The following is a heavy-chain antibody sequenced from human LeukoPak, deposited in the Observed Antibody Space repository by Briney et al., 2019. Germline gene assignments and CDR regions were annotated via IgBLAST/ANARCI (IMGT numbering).Heavy chain of an antibody. J-gene: IGHJ4*02. CDR3: ARANPTSDRLVVEAATSVDY. D-gene: IGHD2-15*01. CDR1: GYAFTSYG. CDR2: ISAYNGNT. Sequence: GASVKVSCKASGYAFTSYGISWVRQAPGQGLEWMGWISAYNGNTNYAQKLQGRVTMTTDTSTGTAYMELRSLRSDDTAVYYCARANPTSDRLVVEAATSVDYWGQGTLVTVSS. V-gene: IGHV1-18*01.